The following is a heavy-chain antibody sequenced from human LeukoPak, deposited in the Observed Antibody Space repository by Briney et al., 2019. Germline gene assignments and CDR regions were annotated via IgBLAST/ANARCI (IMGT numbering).Heavy chain of an antibody. V-gene: IGHV4-59*08. CDR3: ARQSQQLVPFDY. CDR1: GGSISSYY. CDR2: MYYSGST. Sequence: SETLSLTCTVSGGSISSYYWSRIRQPPGKGLEWIGYMYYSGSTKYNPSLKSRVTISVDTSKNQISLKLSSVTAADTAVYYCARQSQQLVPFDYWGQGTLVSVSS. J-gene: IGHJ4*02. D-gene: IGHD6-6*01.